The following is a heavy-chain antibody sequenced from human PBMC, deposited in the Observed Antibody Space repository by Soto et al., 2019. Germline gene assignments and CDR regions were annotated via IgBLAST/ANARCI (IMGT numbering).Heavy chain of an antibody. J-gene: IGHJ4*02. V-gene: IGHV4-59*08. Sequence: QVQLQESGPGLVKPSETLSLTCTVSGGSISSYYWSWIRQPPGKGLEWIGYIYYSGSTKYNPSLTSPVTISVDTSKNQFALKLSSVTAADTAVYYCARRYGYSFDYWGQGTLVTVSS. CDR1: GGSISSYY. CDR3: ARRYGYSFDY. D-gene: IGHD1-1*01. CDR2: IYYSGST.